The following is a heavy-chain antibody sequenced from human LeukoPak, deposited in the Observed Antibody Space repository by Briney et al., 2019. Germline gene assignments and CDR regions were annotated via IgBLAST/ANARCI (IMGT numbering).Heavy chain of an antibody. V-gene: IGHV4-31*03. Sequence: SETLSLTCTVSGGSISRGDYYWNWVRQHREKSLEWIGYIFYSGSAYYNPSLKSRATLSVDTSKNQFSLKLSSVTAADTAVYYCARGSTLIRGFDYWGQGTLVTVSS. CDR3: ARGSTLIRGFDY. CDR2: IFYSGSA. J-gene: IGHJ4*02. D-gene: IGHD3-10*01. CDR1: GGSISRGDYY.